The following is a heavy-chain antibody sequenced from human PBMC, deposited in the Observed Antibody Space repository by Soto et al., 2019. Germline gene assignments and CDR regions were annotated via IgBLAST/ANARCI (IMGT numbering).Heavy chain of an antibody. CDR2: IYYNGNT. CDR3: ARCSFVVIPVPGFDP. J-gene: IGHJ5*02. D-gene: IGHD2-15*01. V-gene: IGHV4-31*03. CDR1: GGSISSGGYY. Sequence: QVQLQESGPGLVKPSQTLSLTCTVSGGSISSGGYYWSWIRQHPGRGLEWIGYIYYNGNTYYNPSLNSRVTVSVATSKNQFSLHVRSVTAADTAVYYCARCSFVVIPVPGFDPWGQGTLVTVSS.